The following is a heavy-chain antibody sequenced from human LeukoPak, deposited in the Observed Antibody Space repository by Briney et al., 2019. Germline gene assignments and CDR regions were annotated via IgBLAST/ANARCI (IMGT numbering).Heavy chain of an antibody. J-gene: IGHJ4*02. D-gene: IGHD1-26*01. V-gene: IGHV1-2*02. CDR3: ARDWESLVGANTASVDY. Sequence: ASVRVSCKASGYTVSGYDMHWVRQAPGQGREWLGWINPNSGGTNYAQNFQGRVTMTRDTSISTAYMELSRLRSDDTAVYYCARDWESLVGANTASVDYWGQGTLVTVSS. CDR2: INPNSGGT. CDR1: GYTVSGYD.